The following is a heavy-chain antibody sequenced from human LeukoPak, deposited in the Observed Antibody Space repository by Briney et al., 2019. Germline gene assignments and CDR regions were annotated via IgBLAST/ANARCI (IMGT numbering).Heavy chain of an antibody. Sequence: PSETLSLTCAVSGGSISSGGYSWSWIRQPPGKGLEWIGYIYHSGSTYYNPSLKSRVTISVDRSKNQFSLKLSSVTAADTAVYYCARGVVPAASNWFDPWGQGTLVTVSP. CDR1: GGSISSGGYS. D-gene: IGHD2-2*01. V-gene: IGHV4-30-2*01. CDR2: IYHSGST. J-gene: IGHJ5*02. CDR3: ARGVVPAASNWFDP.